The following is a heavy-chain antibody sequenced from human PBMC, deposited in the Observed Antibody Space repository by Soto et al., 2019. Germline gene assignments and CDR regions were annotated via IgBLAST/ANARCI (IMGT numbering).Heavy chain of an antibody. CDR1: GGSFSGYY. CDR3: ARGYNVVVPAANYYYYGMDV. Sequence: KTSETLSLTCAVYGGSFSGYYWSWIRQPPGKGLEWIGEINHSGSTNYNPSLKSRVTISVDTSKNQFSLKLSSVTAADTAVYYCARGYNVVVPAANYYYYGMDVWGQGTTVTVSS. V-gene: IGHV4-34*01. D-gene: IGHD2-2*01. J-gene: IGHJ6*02. CDR2: INHSGST.